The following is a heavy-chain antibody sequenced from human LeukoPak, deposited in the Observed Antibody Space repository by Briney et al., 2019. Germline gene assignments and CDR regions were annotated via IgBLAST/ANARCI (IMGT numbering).Heavy chain of an antibody. J-gene: IGHJ4*02. V-gene: IGHV3-48*03. D-gene: IGHD3-22*01. Sequence: GGSLRLSCAASGFTFSTYEMNWVRQVPGKGLEWVSYISSGGSTIYYADPVKGRFTISRDNAKNSLYLQMNSLRAEDTAVYFCSRAHYFDSSGLDYWGQGTLVTVSS. CDR2: ISSGGSTI. CDR3: SRAHYFDSSGLDY. CDR1: GFTFSTYE.